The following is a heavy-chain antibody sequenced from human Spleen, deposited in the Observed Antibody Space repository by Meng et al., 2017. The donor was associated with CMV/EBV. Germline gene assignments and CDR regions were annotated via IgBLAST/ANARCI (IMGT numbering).Heavy chain of an antibody. J-gene: IGHJ4*02. CDR2: INPNSGGT. D-gene: IGHD3-10*01. Sequence: FTCYSTPWVRQAPGQGLEWMGWINPNSGGTNYAQKFHGRVTMTRDTSISTAYMELSRLRSDDTAVYYCARGCITMVRGVQRGPMAFDYWGQGTLVTVSS. V-gene: IGHV1-2*02. CDR1: FTCYS. CDR3: ARGCITMVRGVQRGPMAFDY.